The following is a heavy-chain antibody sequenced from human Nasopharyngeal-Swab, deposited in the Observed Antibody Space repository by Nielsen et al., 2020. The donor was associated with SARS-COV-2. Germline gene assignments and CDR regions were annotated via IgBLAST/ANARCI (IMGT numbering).Heavy chain of an antibody. J-gene: IGHJ4*02. Sequence: ASVKVSCKVSGYTLTELSMHWVRQAPGKGLEWMGGFDPEDGETIYAQKFQGRVTMTEDTSTDTAYMELSSLRSEDTAVYYCATAGGGYCSSTSCYEIDYWGQGTLVTVSS. CDR3: ATAGGGYCSSTSCYEIDY. CDR2: FDPEDGET. D-gene: IGHD2-2*01. CDR1: GYTLTELS. V-gene: IGHV1-24*01.